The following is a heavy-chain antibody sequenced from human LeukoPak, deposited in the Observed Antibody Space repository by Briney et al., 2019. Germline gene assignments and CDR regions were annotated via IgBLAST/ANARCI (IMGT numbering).Heavy chain of an antibody. D-gene: IGHD3-16*01. V-gene: IGHV3-7*01. J-gene: IGHJ4*02. Sequence: GGSLRLSCAVSGFAFSNSWMTWVRQAPGKGLEWVANINHDGSEKYYVDSMKGRFTISRDNVKNSLYLQVNSLRAEDTAVYYCARDSGHGGIFDYWGQGTLVTVSS. CDR2: INHDGSEK. CDR1: GFAFSNSW. CDR3: ARDSGHGGIFDY.